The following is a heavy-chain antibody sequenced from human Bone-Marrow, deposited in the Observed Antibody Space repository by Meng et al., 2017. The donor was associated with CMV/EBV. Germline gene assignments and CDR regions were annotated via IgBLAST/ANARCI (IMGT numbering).Heavy chain of an antibody. CDR2: INSDGSST. CDR3: ARLDGGYYYYYYGMAV. Sequence: GESLKISCAASGFTFSSYWMHWVRQAPGKGLVWVSRINSDGSSTSYADSVKGRFTISRDNAKNTLYLQMNSLRAEDTAVYYCARLDGGYYYYYYGMAVWGQGTTVTCSS. CDR1: GFTFSSYW. D-gene: IGHD3-16*01. V-gene: IGHV3-74*01. J-gene: IGHJ6*01.